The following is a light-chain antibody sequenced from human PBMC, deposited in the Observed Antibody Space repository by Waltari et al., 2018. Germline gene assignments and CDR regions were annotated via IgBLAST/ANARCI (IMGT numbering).Light chain of an antibody. CDR2: WAS. V-gene: IGKV4-1*01. J-gene: IGKJ1*01. CDR3: LQHYTTLPWT. Sequence: DIVMTQSPDSLAVPLGERATITCKSSQSVVHSSNNKNYLAWYRQKLGQPPKVLFYWASTRGSGVPERFSGSGSGTDFTLTFSSLQAGDVAVYFCLQHYTTLPWTFGQGTKVELK. CDR1: QSVVHSSNNKNY.